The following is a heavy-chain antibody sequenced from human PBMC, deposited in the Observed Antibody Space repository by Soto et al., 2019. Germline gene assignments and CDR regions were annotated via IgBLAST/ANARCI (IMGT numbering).Heavy chain of an antibody. V-gene: IGHV1-3*01. Sequence: ASVKVSCKASGYTFTNHGISWMRQAPGQRLEWMGWINAGNGNTKYSQKFQGRVTITRDTSASTAYMELSSLRSEDTAVYYCARTVGYYYGMDVWGQGTTVTVSS. CDR3: ARTVGYYYGMDV. CDR1: GYTFTNHG. CDR2: INAGNGNT. J-gene: IGHJ6*02. D-gene: IGHD4-17*01.